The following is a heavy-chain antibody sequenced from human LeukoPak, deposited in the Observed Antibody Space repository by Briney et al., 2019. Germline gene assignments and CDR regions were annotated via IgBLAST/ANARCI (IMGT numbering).Heavy chain of an antibody. Sequence: PGGSLRLSCAASGFTFSSYAMSWVRQAPGKGLEWVSAISGSGGSTYYADSVKGRFTISRDNSKNTLYLQMNSLRAEDTAVYYCAKVATREYYYYYGMDVWGQGTTVPVSS. CDR2: ISGSGGST. V-gene: IGHV3-23*01. D-gene: IGHD5-12*01. J-gene: IGHJ6*02. CDR3: AKVATREYYYYYGMDV. CDR1: GFTFSSYA.